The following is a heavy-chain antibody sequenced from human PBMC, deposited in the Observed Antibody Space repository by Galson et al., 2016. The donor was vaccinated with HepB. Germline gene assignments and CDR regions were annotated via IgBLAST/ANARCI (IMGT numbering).Heavy chain of an antibody. J-gene: IGHJ5*02. Sequence: TLSLTCTVSGGSISSYYWSWIRQPPGKGLEWIGYIHYSGSTNYNPSLKSRVTMSVDTSKNQFSLNVRSVTAADTAVYFCARHLGESHAVAARYNYFDPWGQGTLVTVSS. CDR3: ARHLGESHAVAARYNYFDP. V-gene: IGHV4-59*08. CDR1: GGSISSYY. D-gene: IGHD6-19*01. CDR2: IHYSGST.